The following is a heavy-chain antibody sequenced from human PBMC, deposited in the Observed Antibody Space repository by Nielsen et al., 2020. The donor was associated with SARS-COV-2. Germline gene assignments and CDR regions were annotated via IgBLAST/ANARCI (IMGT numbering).Heavy chain of an antibody. CDR2: ISYDGSNK. CDR3: ANPYYYYGMDV. J-gene: IGHJ6*02. Sequence: GESLKISCAASGFTFSSYGMHWVRQAPGKGLEWVAVISYDGSNKYYADSVKGRFTISRDNSKNTLYLQMNSLRAEDTAVYYCANPYYYYGMDVWGQGTTVTVSS. V-gene: IGHV3-30*18. CDR1: GFTFSSYG.